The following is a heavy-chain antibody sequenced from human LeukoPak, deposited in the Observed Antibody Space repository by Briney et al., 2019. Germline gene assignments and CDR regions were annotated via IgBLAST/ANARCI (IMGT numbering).Heavy chain of an antibody. Sequence: ASVKVSCKASGGTFSSYAISWVRQAPGQGLEWMGWISAYNGNTNYAQKLQGRVTMTTDTSTSTAYMELRSLRSDDTAVYYCARWMDIVVVPAAIWVSDYYYGMDVWGQGTTVTVSS. CDR1: GGTFSSYA. V-gene: IGHV1-18*01. D-gene: IGHD2-2*03. J-gene: IGHJ6*02. CDR2: ISAYNGNT. CDR3: ARWMDIVVVPAAIWVSDYYYGMDV.